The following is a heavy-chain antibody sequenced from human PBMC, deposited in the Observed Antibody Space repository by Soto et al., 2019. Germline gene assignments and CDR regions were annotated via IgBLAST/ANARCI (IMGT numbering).Heavy chain of an antibody. J-gene: IGHJ3*02. CDR2: IVVGSGNT. CDR1: GYTFTSYD. CDR3: AADPSGLEWELLLGAFDI. D-gene: IGHD1-26*01. Sequence: SVKVSCKASGYTFTSYDINWVRQATGQGLEWMGWIVVGSGNTNYAQKFQERVTITRDMSTSTAYMELSSLRSEDTAVYYCAADPSGLEWELLLGAFDIWGQGTMVTVSS. V-gene: IGHV1-58*02.